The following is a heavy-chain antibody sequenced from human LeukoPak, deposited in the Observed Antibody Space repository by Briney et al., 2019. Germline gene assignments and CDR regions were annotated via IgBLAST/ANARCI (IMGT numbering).Heavy chain of an antibody. CDR1: GFTFSSYA. CDR2: IRYDGNSE. CDR3: AKDLTYTSQGGSDS. Sequence: PGGSLRLSCAASGFTFSSYAMHWVRQAPGKGLQWVTFIRYDGNSESYADSVRGRFIISRDNTKNTLYLQMNSLRAEDTALYFCAKDLTYTSQGGSDSWGQGTLVIVSS. D-gene: IGHD3-16*01. J-gene: IGHJ4*02. V-gene: IGHV3-30*02.